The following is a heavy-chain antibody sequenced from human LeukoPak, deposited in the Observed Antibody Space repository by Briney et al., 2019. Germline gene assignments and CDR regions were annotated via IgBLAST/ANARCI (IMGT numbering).Heavy chain of an antibody. Sequence: GGSLRLSCAASGFTFSRFEMNWVRQGPGKGLEWVSYISGSGSTKYYAETAKGRFTISRDNDKSSLYLQMNSLRAEDTAVYYCAKGSSSGWPYFFDYWGQGTLVTVSS. D-gene: IGHD6-19*01. V-gene: IGHV3-48*03. CDR1: GFTFSRFE. J-gene: IGHJ4*02. CDR2: ISGSGSTK. CDR3: AKGSSSGWPYFFDY.